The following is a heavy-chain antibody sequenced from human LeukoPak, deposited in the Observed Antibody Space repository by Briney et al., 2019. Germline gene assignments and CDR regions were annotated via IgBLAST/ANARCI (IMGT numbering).Heavy chain of an antibody. D-gene: IGHD5-12*01. J-gene: IGHJ4*02. CDR3: ARALPGYSGYDPLDY. Sequence: GASVKVSCKASGGTFSSYAISWVRQAPGQGLEWMGGIIPIFGTANYAQKFQGRVTITADESTGTAYMELSSLRSEDTAVYYCARALPGYSGYDPLDYWGQGTLVTVSS. CDR1: GGTFSSYA. CDR2: IIPIFGTA. V-gene: IGHV1-69*13.